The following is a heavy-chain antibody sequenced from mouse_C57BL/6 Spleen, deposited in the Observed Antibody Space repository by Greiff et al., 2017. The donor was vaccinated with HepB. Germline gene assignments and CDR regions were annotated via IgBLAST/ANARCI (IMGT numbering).Heavy chain of an antibody. CDR2: ISDGGSYT. D-gene: IGHD2-10*02. V-gene: IGHV5-4*01. CDR1: GFTFSSYA. CDR3: ARDLSIVSPGY. Sequence: EVQVVESGGGLVKPGGSLKLSCAASGFTFSSYAMSWVRQTPEKRLEWVATISDGGSYTYYPDNVKGRFTISRDNAKNNLYLQMSHLKSEDTAMYYCARDLSIVSPGYWGQGTTLTVSS. J-gene: IGHJ2*01.